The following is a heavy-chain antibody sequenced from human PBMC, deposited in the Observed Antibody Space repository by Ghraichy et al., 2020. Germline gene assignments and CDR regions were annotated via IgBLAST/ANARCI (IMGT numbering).Heavy chain of an antibody. CDR2: ISSSSSYI. J-gene: IGHJ2*01. CDR3: ARDPGFLAGSNWYFDL. V-gene: IGHV3-21*01. CDR1: GFTFSSYS. D-gene: IGHD6-19*01. Sequence: GSLRLSCAASGFTFSSYSMNWVRQAPGKGLEWVSSISSSSSYIYYADSVKGRFTISRDNAKNSLYLQMNSLRAEDTAVYYCARDPGFLAGSNWYFDLWGRGTLVTVSS.